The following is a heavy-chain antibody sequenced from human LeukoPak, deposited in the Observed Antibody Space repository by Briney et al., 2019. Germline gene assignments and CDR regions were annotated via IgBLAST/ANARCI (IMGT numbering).Heavy chain of an antibody. D-gene: IGHD4-11*01. V-gene: IGHV3-23*01. CDR3: ARGPNDSSNYLFDY. CDR2: IVGSGVDT. J-gene: IGHJ4*02. Sequence: GGSLRLSCAASGFTFSRHAMSWVRRAPGKGLEWVSVIVGSGVDTYYADSVKGRFTISRDNSKNTLYVQMNSLGAEDTAVYYCARGPNDSSNYLFDYWGQGTLVTVSS. CDR1: GFTFSRHA.